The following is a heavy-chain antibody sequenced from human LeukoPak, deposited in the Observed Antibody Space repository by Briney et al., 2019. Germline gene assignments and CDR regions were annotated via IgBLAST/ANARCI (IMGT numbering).Heavy chain of an antibody. V-gene: IGHV3-74*01. CDR3: ARGEGAYFDY. D-gene: IGHD1-26*01. CDR2: FDSDGTST. CDR1: GFTFSSYW. J-gene: IGHJ4*02. Sequence: AGTLRLSCAAPGFTFSSYWMHWVRQAPGKGLVWVSLFDSDGTSTSYADSVKGRFTISRDNAKNTLYLQMNSLRAEDTAVYYCARGEGAYFDYWGQGTLVTVSS.